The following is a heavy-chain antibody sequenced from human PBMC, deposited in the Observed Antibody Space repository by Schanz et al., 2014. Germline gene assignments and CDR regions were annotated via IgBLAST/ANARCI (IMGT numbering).Heavy chain of an antibody. J-gene: IGHJ6*02. D-gene: IGHD2-8*01. Sequence: EVQLVESGGGLVQPGGSLRLSCAASGFTVSINYMSWVRQAPGKGLEWVSAISGGGGSTYYADSVKGRFTISRDNSKNTLYLQMNSLRAEDAAVYYCAVPGGISGVNVWGQGTTVTVSS. CDR2: ISGGGGST. CDR1: GFTVSINY. CDR3: AVPGGISGVNV. V-gene: IGHV3-23*04.